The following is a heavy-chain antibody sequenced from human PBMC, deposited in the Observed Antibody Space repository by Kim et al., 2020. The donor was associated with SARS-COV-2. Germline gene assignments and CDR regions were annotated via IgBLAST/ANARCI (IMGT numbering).Heavy chain of an antibody. CDR3: GSLASDRDTLMDS. Sequence: SETLSLTCTVSGDSISSSSYYWGWHRQPPGKGREWIGTIYCTGSTNYTPNLKSPVTIAAAMYNNHFTLKLSSVTAAATSHYYCGSLASDRDTLMDSWG. V-gene: IGHV4-39*02. CDR2: IYCTGST. CDR1: GDSISSSSYY. J-gene: IGHJ5*01.